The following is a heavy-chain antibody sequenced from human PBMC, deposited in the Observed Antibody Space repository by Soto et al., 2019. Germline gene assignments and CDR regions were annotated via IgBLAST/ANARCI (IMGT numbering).Heavy chain of an antibody. CDR3: ARGLLDPEGLVDY. J-gene: IGHJ4*02. D-gene: IGHD2-2*02. Sequence: QVQLQESGPGLVKPSQTLSLTCTVSGGSISSGGYYWSWIRQHPGKGLEWIGYIYYSGSTYYNPSLKSRVTISVDTSKNQFSLKLSSVTAADTAMYYCARGLLDPEGLVDYWGQGTLVTVSS. CDR1: GGSISSGGYY. CDR2: IYYSGST. V-gene: IGHV4-31*03.